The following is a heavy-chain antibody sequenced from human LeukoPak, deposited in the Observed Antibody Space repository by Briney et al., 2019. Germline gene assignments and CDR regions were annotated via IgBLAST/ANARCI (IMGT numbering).Heavy chain of an antibody. J-gene: IGHJ3*02. Sequence: PGGSLSLSCAASGFTFTNYAMTLVRQAPGKGLEWVSGISANGVTTYHAASVKGRFTISRDNSKNILYLQMNSLRVEDTAIYYCAKDVAVATMTDAFDIWGPGTMVTVSS. CDR3: AKDVAVATMTDAFDI. CDR1: GFTFTNYA. CDR2: ISANGVTT. D-gene: IGHD5-12*01. V-gene: IGHV3-23*01.